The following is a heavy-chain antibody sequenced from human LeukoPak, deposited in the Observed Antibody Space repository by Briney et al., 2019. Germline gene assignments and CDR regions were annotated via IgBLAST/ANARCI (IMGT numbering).Heavy chain of an antibody. CDR1: GGSFSGYH. CDR3: ASPDYYDSSGYDDAFDI. CDR2: IDHGGST. V-gene: IGHV4-34*01. J-gene: IGHJ3*02. D-gene: IGHD3-22*01. Sequence: SETLSLTCGVYGGSFSGYHWTWIRLRPGKGLEWIGDIDHGGSTHYNPSLKSRVTISLDTSNNQFSLKLNSVTAADTAVYYCASPDYYDSSGYDDAFDIWGQGTMVTVSS.